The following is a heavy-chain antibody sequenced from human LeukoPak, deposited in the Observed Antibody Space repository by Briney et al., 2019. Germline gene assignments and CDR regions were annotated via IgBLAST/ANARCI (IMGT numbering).Heavy chain of an antibody. CDR1: GFSFSWYW. D-gene: IGHD3-22*01. J-gene: IGHJ5*02. CDR3: ATLESRGS. CDR2: LTPDGSET. V-gene: IGHV3-7*01. Sequence: GGSLRLSCAASGFSFSWYWMTWVRQAPGQGLEWVATLTPDGSETYYRDSVRGRFTISRDNAKNSLSLQMNSLRDDDTAVYYCATLESRGSWGQGALVTVSS.